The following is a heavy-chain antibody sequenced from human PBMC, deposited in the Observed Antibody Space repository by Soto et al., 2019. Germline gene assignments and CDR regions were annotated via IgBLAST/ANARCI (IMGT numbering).Heavy chain of an antibody. Sequence: GGSLRLSCAASGFTFSGYSMNWVRQAPGKGLEWVSYISSLSSPRYYAESVEGRFIISRDNAKNSLYLQMNSLRDEDTAVYFCAREDILGARSFDYWGQGALVTVSS. CDR1: GFTFSGYS. CDR3: AREDILGARSFDY. J-gene: IGHJ4*02. D-gene: IGHD1-26*01. CDR2: ISSLSSPR. V-gene: IGHV3-48*02.